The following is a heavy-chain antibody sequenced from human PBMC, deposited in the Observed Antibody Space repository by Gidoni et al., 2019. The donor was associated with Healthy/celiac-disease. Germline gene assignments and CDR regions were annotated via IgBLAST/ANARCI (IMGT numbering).Heavy chain of an antibody. J-gene: IGHJ4*02. D-gene: IGHD2-2*02. V-gene: IGHV3-23*01. CDR1: GVTFSSYA. Sequence: EVQLLESGGGLVQPGGSLRLSCAASGVTFSSYAMSWVRQAPGKGLEGVSAISGSGGSTYYADSVKGRFTISRDNSKNTLYLQMNSLRAEDTAVYYCAKGTIVVVPAAIYYWGQGTLVTVSS. CDR2: ISGSGGST. CDR3: AKGTIVVVPAAIYY.